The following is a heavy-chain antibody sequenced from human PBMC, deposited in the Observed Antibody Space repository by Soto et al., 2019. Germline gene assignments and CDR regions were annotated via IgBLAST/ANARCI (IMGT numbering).Heavy chain of an antibody. D-gene: IGHD1-7*01. J-gene: IGHJ5*02. V-gene: IGHV1-8*01. CDR1: GYTFITYD. Sequence: QAQLVQSGAEVKKPGASVKVSCKASGYTFITYDINWVRQAPGQGLEWMGWVNPHSGETEFAQKFQGRLTMTTNTSINTAYMELSNLRSEDTAMYYCARAEAWNFIYWFDPWGRGTLATVAS. CDR3: ARAEAWNFIYWFDP. CDR2: VNPHSGET.